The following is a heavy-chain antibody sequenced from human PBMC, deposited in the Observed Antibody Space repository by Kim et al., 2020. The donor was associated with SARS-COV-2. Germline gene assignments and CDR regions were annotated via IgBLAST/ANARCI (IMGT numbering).Heavy chain of an antibody. J-gene: IGHJ6*02. Sequence: GGSLRLSCTASGFTLRNYWMHWVRQAPGKGLVWVSHINNVGTVTSYADSVKGRFTISRDNAKNTLYLQMNSLRAEDTAVYFCARDNQYGFDVWGQGTTVT. D-gene: IGHD1-1*01. V-gene: IGHV3-74*01. CDR3: ARDNQYGFDV. CDR2: INNVGTVT. CDR1: GFTLRNYW.